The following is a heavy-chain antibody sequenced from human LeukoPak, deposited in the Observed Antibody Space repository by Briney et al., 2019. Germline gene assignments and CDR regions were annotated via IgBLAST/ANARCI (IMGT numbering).Heavy chain of an antibody. CDR3: ARPDDSESFYRANHY. J-gene: IGHJ4*02. CDR2: ISNDGNNK. Sequence: GGSLRLSCAASGFSFNSYPMHWVRQAPGKGLAWVAVISNDGNNKYYADSVKGRFTISRDNSNNTLSLQMNGLRVEDTAVYYCARPDDSESFYRANHYWGRGTLVTVS. CDR1: GFSFNSYP. V-gene: IGHV3-30*04. D-gene: IGHD3-10*01.